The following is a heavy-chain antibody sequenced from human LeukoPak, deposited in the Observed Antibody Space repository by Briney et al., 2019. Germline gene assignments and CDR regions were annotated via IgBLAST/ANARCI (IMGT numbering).Heavy chain of an antibody. V-gene: IGHV3-74*01. CDR2: INSDESST. CDR1: GFAFSNYW. CDR3: TTQHSSSSFA. J-gene: IGHJ5*02. Sequence: PGGSLRLSCAASGFAFSNYWMHWVRQAPEKGLVWVSRINSDESSTSYADSVKGRFTISRDNAKNSLYLQMNSLRAEDTAVYHCTTQHSSSSFAWGQGTLVTVSS. D-gene: IGHD6-6*01.